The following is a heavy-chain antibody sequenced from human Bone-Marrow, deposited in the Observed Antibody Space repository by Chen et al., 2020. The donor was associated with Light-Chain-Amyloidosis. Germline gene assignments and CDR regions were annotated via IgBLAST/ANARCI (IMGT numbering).Heavy chain of an antibody. CDR3: ARVGDGSNRSEALEI. J-gene: IGHJ3*02. CDR1: GFTFSGYG. D-gene: IGHD3-10*01. Sequence: EGQLVQSGGGLVQPGGSLRLSCEASGFTFSGYGMSWVRQAPGKGLEWVANIKQSGSDKDYLESVKGRFTISRDNGKNSLYLQMNNLRAEDTAVYYCARVGDGSNRSEALEIWGQGTMVTVSS. CDR2: IKQSGSDK. V-gene: IGHV3-7*01.